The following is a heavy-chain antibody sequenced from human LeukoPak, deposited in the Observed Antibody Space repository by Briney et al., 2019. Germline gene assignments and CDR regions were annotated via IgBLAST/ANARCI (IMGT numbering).Heavy chain of an antibody. V-gene: IGHV3-9*01. CDR2: ISWNSGNI. Sequence: PGRSLRLSCAASGFTFDDYAMHWVRQAPGKGLEWVSGISWNSGNIYYVDSVKGRFTISRGNAKNSLYLQMRSLRAEDTALYYCAKGEAIRYFDWLLYDWGQGIPVTVSS. J-gene: IGHJ4*02. CDR3: AKGEAIRYFDWLLYD. CDR1: GFTFDDYA. D-gene: IGHD3-9*01.